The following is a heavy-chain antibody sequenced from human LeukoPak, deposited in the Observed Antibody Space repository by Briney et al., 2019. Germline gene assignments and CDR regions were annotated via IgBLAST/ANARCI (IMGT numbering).Heavy chain of an antibody. V-gene: IGHV7-4-1*02. CDR1: GYTFTSYA. D-gene: IGHD3-3*01. CDR2: INTNTGNP. CDR3: ARDLRFLGFDP. J-gene: IGHJ5*02. Sequence: ASVKVSCKTSGYTFTSYAMNWLRQAPGQGLEWMGWINTNTGNPTYAQGFTGRFVFSLDTSVSTAYLQISSLKAEDTAVYFCARDLRFLGFDPWGQGTLATVSS.